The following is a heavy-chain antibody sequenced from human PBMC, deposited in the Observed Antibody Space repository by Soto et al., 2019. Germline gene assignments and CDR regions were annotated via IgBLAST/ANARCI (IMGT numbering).Heavy chain of an antibody. V-gene: IGHV4-59*01. J-gene: IGHJ6*03. D-gene: IGHD2-8*01. CDR1: GGSISSYY. CDR3: ARDRNGYCTNGVCFDYYYMDV. CDR2: IYYSGST. Sequence: SETLSLTCTVSGGSISSYYWSWIRQPPGKGLEWIGYIYYSGSTNYNPSLKSRVTISVDTSKNQFSLKLSSVTAADTAVYYCARDRNGYCTNGVCFDYYYMDVWGKGTTVTVSS.